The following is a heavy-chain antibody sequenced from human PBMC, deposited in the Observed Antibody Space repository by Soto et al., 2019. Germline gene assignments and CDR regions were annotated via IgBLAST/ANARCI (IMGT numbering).Heavy chain of an antibody. CDR3: ARVGPRGYSYGYDYFDY. J-gene: IGHJ4*02. V-gene: IGHV1-18*01. CDR2: ISAYNGNT. Sequence: ASVKVSCKASGYTFTIYCISWVRQAPGQGLEWMGWISAYNGNTNYAQKLQGRVTMTTDTSTSTAYMELRSLRSDDTAVYYCARVGPRGYSYGYDYFDYWGKGTLVTVP. CDR1: GYTFTIYC. D-gene: IGHD5-18*01.